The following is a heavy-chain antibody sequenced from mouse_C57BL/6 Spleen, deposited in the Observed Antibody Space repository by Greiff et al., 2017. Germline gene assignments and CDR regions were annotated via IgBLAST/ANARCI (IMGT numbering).Heavy chain of an antibody. D-gene: IGHD2-1*01. CDR1: GYTFTGYW. J-gene: IGHJ3*01. CDR3: ARCRDYYGNLLAY. V-gene: IGHV1-9*01. Sequence: QVQLQQSGAELMKPGASVKLSCKATGYTFTGYWIEWVKQRPGHGLEWIGEIFPGSGSTNYNEKFKGKATCTADTSSNTAYMQLSSLTTEDSAIYCGARCRDYYGNLLAYWGQGTLVTVSA. CDR2: IFPGSGST.